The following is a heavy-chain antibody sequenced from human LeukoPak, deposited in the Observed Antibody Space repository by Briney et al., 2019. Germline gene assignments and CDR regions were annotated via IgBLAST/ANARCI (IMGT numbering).Heavy chain of an antibody. CDR1: GGSISSGGYS. CDR2: INHSGST. J-gene: IGHJ5*02. Sequence: SETLSLTCAVSGGSISSGGYSWSWIRQPPGKGLEWIGEINHSGSTNYNPSLKSRVTISVDTSKNQFSLKLSSVTAADTAVYYCARGTYYYDTWGQGTLVTVSS. V-gene: IGHV4-30-2*01. D-gene: IGHD3-22*01. CDR3: ARGTYYYDT.